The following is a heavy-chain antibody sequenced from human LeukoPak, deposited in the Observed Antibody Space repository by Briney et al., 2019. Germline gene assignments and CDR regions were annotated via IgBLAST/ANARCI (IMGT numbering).Heavy chain of an antibody. J-gene: IGHJ4*02. CDR3: VKGYHFDW. V-gene: IGHV3-23*01. CDR1: GFTFRSYP. D-gene: IGHD1-26*01. Sequence: GGSLRLSCVASGFTFRSYPMTWVRQVPGKGLEWVASLTGSGQTTQYADSVKGRFTISRDTSKNTLYMQMNNLRVEDTAVYYCVKGYHFDWWGQGTLVTVSS. CDR2: LTGSGQTT.